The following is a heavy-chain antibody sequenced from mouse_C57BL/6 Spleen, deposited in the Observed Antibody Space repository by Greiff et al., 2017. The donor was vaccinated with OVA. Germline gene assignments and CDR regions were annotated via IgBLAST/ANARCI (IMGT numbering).Heavy chain of an antibody. J-gene: IGHJ3*01. CDR1: GFNIKDYY. CDR2: IDPEDGET. D-gene: IGHD1-1*01. V-gene: IGHV14-2*01. Sequence: DVQLVESGAELVKPGASVKLSCTASGFNIKDYYMHWVKQRTEQGLEWIGRIDPEDGETKYAPKFQGKATITADTSSNTAYLQLSSLTSEDTAVYYCSEDYGSSRDWFAYWGQGTLVTVSA. CDR3: SEDYGSSRDWFAY.